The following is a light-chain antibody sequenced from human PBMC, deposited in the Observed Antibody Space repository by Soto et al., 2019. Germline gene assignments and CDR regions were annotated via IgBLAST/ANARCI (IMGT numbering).Light chain of an antibody. V-gene: IGKV3-11*01. Sequence: ENLLTQSPTSLFLSPGERTTPSFRASQSFSSYLAWYQQKPGQAPRLLIYDASNRATGIPARFSGSGSGTDFTLTISSLEPEDFAVYYCQQRSNWPITFGQGTRLEIK. CDR1: QSFSSY. J-gene: IGKJ5*01. CDR3: QQRSNWPIT. CDR2: DAS.